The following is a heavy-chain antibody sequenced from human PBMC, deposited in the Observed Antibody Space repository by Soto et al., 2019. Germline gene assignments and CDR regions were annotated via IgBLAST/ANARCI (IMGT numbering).Heavy chain of an antibody. J-gene: IGHJ6*02. Sequence: SETLSLTCTVSGGSISTYYWSWIRRPPGRGLEWIGYIYNSGSTHSNPSLQSRVTISVDTSKNQFSLKLSSVTAADTAIYYCARARITMVREVIKYNMDVWGQGTTVTISS. CDR3: ARARITMVREVIKYNMDV. CDR1: GGSISTYY. CDR2: IYNSGST. V-gene: IGHV4-59*01. D-gene: IGHD3-10*01.